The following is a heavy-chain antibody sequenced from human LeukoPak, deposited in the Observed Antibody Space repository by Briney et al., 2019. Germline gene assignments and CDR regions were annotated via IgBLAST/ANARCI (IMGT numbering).Heavy chain of an antibody. V-gene: IGHV3-53*01. CDR3: ARDPVFSNEGY. J-gene: IGHJ4*02. D-gene: IGHD4-11*01. CDR1: GFTVSSNY. CDR2: IYSGGST. Sequence: PGGSLRLSYAASGFTVSSNYMSWVRQAPGKGLEWVSVIYSGGSTYYADSVKGRFTISRDNSKNTLYLQMNSLRAEDTAVYYCARDPVFSNEGYWGQGTLVTVSS.